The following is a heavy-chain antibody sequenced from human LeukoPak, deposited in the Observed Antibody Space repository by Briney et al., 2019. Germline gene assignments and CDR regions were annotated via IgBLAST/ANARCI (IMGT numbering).Heavy chain of an antibody. J-gene: IGHJ4*02. Sequence: SCKASGGTFSSYGMHWVRQAPGKGLEWVAVISYDGSNKYYADSVKGRFTISRDNSKNTLYLQMNSLRAEDTAVYYCAKDNLVGIAVAGTLDYWGQGTLVTVSS. V-gene: IGHV3-30*18. D-gene: IGHD6-19*01. CDR3: AKDNLVGIAVAGTLDY. CDR2: ISYDGSNK. CDR1: GGTFSSYG.